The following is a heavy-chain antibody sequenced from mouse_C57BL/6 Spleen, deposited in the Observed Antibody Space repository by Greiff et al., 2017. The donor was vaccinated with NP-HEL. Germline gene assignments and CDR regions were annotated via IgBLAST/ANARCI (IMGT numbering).Heavy chain of an antibody. Sequence: QVQLKESGAELVKPGASVKMSCKASGYTFTTYPIEWMKQNHGKSLEWIGNFHPYNDDTKYNEKFKGKATLTVEKSSSTVYLELSRLTSDDSAVYYCARGTTVVATWYFDVWGTGTTVTVSS. V-gene: IGHV1-47*01. CDR1: GYTFTTYP. D-gene: IGHD1-1*01. CDR2: FHPYNDDT. J-gene: IGHJ1*03. CDR3: ARGTTVVATWYFDV.